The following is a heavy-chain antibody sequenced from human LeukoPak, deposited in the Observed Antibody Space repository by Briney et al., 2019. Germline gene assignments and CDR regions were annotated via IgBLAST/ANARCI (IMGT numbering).Heavy chain of an antibody. J-gene: IGHJ6*03. CDR1: GFTLSTYA. D-gene: IGHD3-10*01. V-gene: IGHV3-23*01. CDR3: AKMGKTENHYGSGRFSYYYYMDV. CDR2: VSGNGETT. Sequence: GGSLRLSCAASGFTLSTYAMTWVRQAPGKGLEWVSTVSGNGETTYYADSVKGRFTISRDNSKNTLYLQMNSLRAEDTAVYYCAKMGKTENHYGSGRFSYYYYMDVWGKGTTVTISS.